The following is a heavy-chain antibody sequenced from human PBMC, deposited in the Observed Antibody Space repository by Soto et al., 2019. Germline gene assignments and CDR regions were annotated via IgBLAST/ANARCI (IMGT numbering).Heavy chain of an antibody. CDR1: GFTFSSYG. D-gene: IGHD6-13*01. V-gene: IGHV3-33*01. CDR3: ARDYQQLIPYYYYGMDV. CDR2: IWYDRSNK. Sequence: QVQLVESGGGVVQPGRSLRLSCAASGFTFSSYGMHWVRQAPGKGLEWVAVIWYDRSNKYYADSVKGRFTIPRDNSKNALYLQMNSLRAEDTAVYYCARDYQQLIPYYYYGMDVRGQGTTVTVSS. J-gene: IGHJ6*02.